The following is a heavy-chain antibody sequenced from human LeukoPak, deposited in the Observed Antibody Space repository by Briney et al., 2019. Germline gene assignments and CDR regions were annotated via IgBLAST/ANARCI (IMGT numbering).Heavy chain of an antibody. CDR3: ARHARPGAWFDP. Sequence: PSETLSLTCTVSGYSISSGYYWGCIRQPPGKGLEWIGSIYHSGSTYYNPSLKSRVTISVDTSKNQFSLKLSSVTAADTAVYYCARHARPGAWFDPWGQGTLVTVSS. D-gene: IGHD3-10*01. J-gene: IGHJ5*02. CDR1: GYSISSGYY. V-gene: IGHV4-38-2*02. CDR2: IYHSGST.